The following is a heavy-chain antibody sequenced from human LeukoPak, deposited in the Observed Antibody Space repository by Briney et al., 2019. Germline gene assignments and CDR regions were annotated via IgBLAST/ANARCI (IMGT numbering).Heavy chain of an antibody. V-gene: IGHV4-38-2*02. CDR1: GYSISSGYY. J-gene: IGHJ5*02. CDR3: ARDGAKERGWFDP. Sequence: SETLSLTCTVSGYSISSGYYWGWIRQPPGKGLECIGRIYHSGSTYYNPSLKSRVTISVDTSKNQFSLKLSSVTAADTAVYYCARDGAKERGWFDPWGQGTLVTVSS. CDR2: IYHSGST. D-gene: IGHD3-10*01.